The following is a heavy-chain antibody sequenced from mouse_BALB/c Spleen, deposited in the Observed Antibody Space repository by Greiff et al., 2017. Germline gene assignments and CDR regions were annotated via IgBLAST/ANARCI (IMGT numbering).Heavy chain of an antibody. CDR2: ISYSGST. D-gene: IGHD1-1*01. V-gene: IGHV3-8*02. Sequence: VQLQQSGPSLVKPSQTLSLTCSVTGDSITSGYWNWIRKFPGNKLEYMGYISYSGSTYYNPSLKSRISITRDTSKNQYYLQLNSVTTEDTATYYCASNYGSSLGYFDVWGAGTTVTVSS. CDR1: GDSITSGY. CDR3: ASNYGSSLGYFDV. J-gene: IGHJ1*01.